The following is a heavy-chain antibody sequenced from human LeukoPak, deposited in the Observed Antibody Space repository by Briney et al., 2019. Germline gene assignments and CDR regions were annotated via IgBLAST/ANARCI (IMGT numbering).Heavy chain of an antibody. CDR3: AKGRGGSSNWGSDY. V-gene: IGHV3-33*06. Sequence: GGSLRLSCTASGFTFRNYGMNWVRQAPGKGLEWVAGIWYDGSNKDYVDSVKGRFTISSDNSKNTLYLEMNSLTVEDTAVYYCAKGRGGSSNWGSDYRGQGTQVTVSS. D-gene: IGHD7-27*01. CDR1: GFTFRNYG. J-gene: IGHJ4*02. CDR2: IWYDGSNK.